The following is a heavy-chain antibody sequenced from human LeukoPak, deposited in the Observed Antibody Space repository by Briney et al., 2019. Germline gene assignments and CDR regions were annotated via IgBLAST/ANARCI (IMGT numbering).Heavy chain of an antibody. Sequence: TGGSLRLSCAASVFTLSSYSMQWVRQALGKGLEWVAVISYDGSNKYYADSVKGRFTISRDNSKNTLYLQMNSLRAEDTAVYYCARRTTVTTGTFDYWGQGTLVTVSS. J-gene: IGHJ4*02. CDR1: VFTLSSYS. CDR3: ARRTTVTTGTFDY. CDR2: ISYDGSNK. D-gene: IGHD4-17*01. V-gene: IGHV3-30-3*01.